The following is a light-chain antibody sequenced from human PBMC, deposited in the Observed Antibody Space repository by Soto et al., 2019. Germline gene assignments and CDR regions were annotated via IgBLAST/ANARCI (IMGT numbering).Light chain of an antibody. J-gene: IGLJ2*01. CDR2: EVS. CDR3: SSYTRNNNFVV. Sequence: QSALTQPPSASGSPGQSVTISCTGTSSDVGGYNYVSWYLQHPGKAPKLIIYEVSKRPSGVPDRFSGSKSDNTASLTVSGLQAEDEADYYCSSYTRNNNFVVFGGGTKLTVL. CDR1: SSDVGGYNY. V-gene: IGLV2-8*01.